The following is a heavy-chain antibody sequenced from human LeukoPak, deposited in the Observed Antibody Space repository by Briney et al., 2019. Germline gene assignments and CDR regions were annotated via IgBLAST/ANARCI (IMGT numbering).Heavy chain of an antibody. J-gene: IGHJ5*02. Sequence: ASETLSLTCTVSGGSISSSSYYWGWIRQPPGKGLEWIGSVSHDGITKYSPSLGGRVSLSADTSKNAFFMEVHSVTAADSAIYYCARHTIFCSFINCSPFDPWGQGTLVTVSS. V-gene: IGHV4-39*01. CDR1: GGSISSSSYY. CDR2: VSHDGIT. D-gene: IGHD3-3*01. CDR3: ARHTIFCSFINCSPFDP.